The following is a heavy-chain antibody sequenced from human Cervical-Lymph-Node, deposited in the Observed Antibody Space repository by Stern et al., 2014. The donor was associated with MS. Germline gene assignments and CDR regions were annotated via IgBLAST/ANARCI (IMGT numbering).Heavy chain of an antibody. CDR3: AKDRQWRYDYDSSSYAYFES. V-gene: IGHV3-30*18. CDR2: ISYDGSRI. J-gene: IGHJ4*02. Sequence: VQLVESGGGVVQPGRSLRLSCAASGFIFNNFGVHWIRQAPGKGLEWVAVISYDGSRIYYTYSVKGECIISRDKSKSTLDLQMNSLRSEYTAVYYCAKDRQWRYDYDSSSYAYFESWGQGTLVTVSS. CDR1: GFIFNNFG. D-gene: IGHD3-22*01.